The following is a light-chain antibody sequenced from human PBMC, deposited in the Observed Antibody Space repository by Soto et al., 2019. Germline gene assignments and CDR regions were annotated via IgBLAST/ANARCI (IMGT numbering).Light chain of an antibody. Sequence: QSVLTQPPSASGSPGQSVTISCTGTSSDVGGYNYVSWYQQYPGKAPKLMIYEVSKGASGVPDRFSGSKSGNTASLTVSGLQGEDEADYYCSSNTGRCNVVFGGGTKLTVL. V-gene: IGLV2-8*01. J-gene: IGLJ3*02. CDR2: EVS. CDR3: SSNTGRCNVV. CDR1: SSDVGGYNY.